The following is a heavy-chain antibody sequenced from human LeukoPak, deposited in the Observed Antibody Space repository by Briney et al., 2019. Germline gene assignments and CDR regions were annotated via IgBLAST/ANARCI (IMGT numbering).Heavy chain of an antibody. CDR2: IKSDGST. CDR1: GFTFSTYW. Sequence: PGGSLRLSCAASGFTFSTYWMHWVRQAPGKGLVWVSRIKSDGSTNYADSVKGRFTISRDNAKNTVSLQMNSLRPEDTGVYYCARAPSEIGGYCPEYFRHWGQGTLVTVSS. D-gene: IGHD2-21*01. J-gene: IGHJ1*01. V-gene: IGHV3-74*01. CDR3: ARAPSEIGGYCPEYFRH.